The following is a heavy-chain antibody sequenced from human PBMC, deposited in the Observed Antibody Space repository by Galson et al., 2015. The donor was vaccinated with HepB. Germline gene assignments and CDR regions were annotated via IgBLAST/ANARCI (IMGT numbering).Heavy chain of an antibody. D-gene: IGHD3-10*01. Sequence: SLRLSCAASGFRFRSDGMHWVRQAPGKGLGWVAGISYDGGKEHYADSVKGRSTISRDNSKDTLYLLMNSLRAEDTAVYFCAKGGRSYLSDDVFYPGFDDWGQGTLVTVSS. CDR1: GFRFRSDG. CDR3: AKGGRSYLSDDVFYPGFDD. V-gene: IGHV3-30*18. CDR2: ISYDGGKE. J-gene: IGHJ4*02.